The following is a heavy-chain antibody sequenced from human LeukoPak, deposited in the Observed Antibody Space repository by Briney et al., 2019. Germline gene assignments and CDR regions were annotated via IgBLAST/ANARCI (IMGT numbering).Heavy chain of an antibody. Sequence: KPSETLSLTCTVSGGSISSYYWSWIRQPPGKGLEWIGYIYYSGSTNYNPSLKSRVTISVDTSKNQFSLKLSSVTAADTAVYYCARDKARRSSSWYGHWFDPWGQGTLVTVSS. CDR3: ARDKARRSSSWYGHWFDP. CDR2: IYYSGST. V-gene: IGHV4-59*01. D-gene: IGHD6-13*01. J-gene: IGHJ5*02. CDR1: GGSISSYY.